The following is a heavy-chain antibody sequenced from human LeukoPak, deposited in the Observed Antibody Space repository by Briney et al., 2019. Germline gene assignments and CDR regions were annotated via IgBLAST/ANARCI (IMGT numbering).Heavy chain of an antibody. D-gene: IGHD1-26*01. CDR3: ARENSGSYYYGMDV. Sequence: GGSLRLSCAASGFTFSSYAMHWVRQAPGKGLEWVAVISYDGSNKYYADSVKGRFTISGDNSKNTLYLQMNSLRAEDTAVYYCARENSGSYYYGMDVWGQGTTVTVSS. CDR1: GFTFSSYA. J-gene: IGHJ6*02. CDR2: ISYDGSNK. V-gene: IGHV3-30-3*01.